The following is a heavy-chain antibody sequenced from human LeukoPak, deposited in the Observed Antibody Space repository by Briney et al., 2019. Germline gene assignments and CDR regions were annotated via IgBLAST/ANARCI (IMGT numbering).Heavy chain of an antibody. CDR2: INAGNGNT. CDR3: ARAPKPPIAVAGLYYYYYYYMDV. V-gene: IGHV1-3*03. CDR1: GYTFTSYA. Sequence: ASVKVSCKASGYTFTSYAMHWVRQAPGQRLEWMGWINAGNGNTKYSQEFQGRVTITRDTSASTAYMELSSLRSEDMAVYYCARAPKPPIAVAGLYYYYYYYMDVWGKGTTVTVSS. D-gene: IGHD6-19*01. J-gene: IGHJ6*03.